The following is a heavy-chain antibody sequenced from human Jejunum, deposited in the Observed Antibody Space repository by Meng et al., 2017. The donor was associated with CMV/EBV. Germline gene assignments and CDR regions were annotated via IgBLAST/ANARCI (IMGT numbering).Heavy chain of an antibody. CDR3: ARDMTSTWYGGSDL. D-gene: IGHD6-13*01. J-gene: IGHJ5*02. CDR2: INANTGDT. Sequence: GYTCTGHYMHWVRQAPGQGLEWMGWINANTGDTNYAQKFQGRVTMTRDTSITTAYMDLSSLTSDDAAVYYCARDMTSTWYGGSDLWGQGTLVTVSS. V-gene: IGHV1-2*02. CDR1: GYTCTGHY.